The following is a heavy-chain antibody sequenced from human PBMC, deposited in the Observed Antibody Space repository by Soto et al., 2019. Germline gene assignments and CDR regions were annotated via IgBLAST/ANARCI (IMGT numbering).Heavy chain of an antibody. CDR2: ISYDGSDK. CDR1: GFTFSSYA. CDR3: ARDYYKYYDSSGYYRSPAY. D-gene: IGHD3-22*01. J-gene: IGHJ4*02. Sequence: PGGSLRLSCAASGFTFSSYAMHWVRQAPGKGLEWVALISYDGSDKDYADSVKGRFTISRDYSRNTLFLQMNSLRAEDTAVYYCARDYYKYYDSSGYYRSPAYWGQGTLVTVSS. V-gene: IGHV3-30-3*01.